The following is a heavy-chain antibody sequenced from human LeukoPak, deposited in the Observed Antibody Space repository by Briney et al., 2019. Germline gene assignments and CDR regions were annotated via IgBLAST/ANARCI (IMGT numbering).Heavy chain of an antibody. CDR2: ICSGRDII. J-gene: IGHJ4*02. D-gene: IGHD3-16*01. V-gene: IGHV3-23*03. Sequence: GGSLRLSCAASGFTFSNYAMNWVRQAPGKGLEWVSVICSGRDIINFADSVKGRFTISRDNTKNMVYLQMSSLRAEDTAIYYCANKITGTASFDSWGQGTLVTVSS. CDR1: GFTFSNYA. CDR3: ANKITGTASFDS.